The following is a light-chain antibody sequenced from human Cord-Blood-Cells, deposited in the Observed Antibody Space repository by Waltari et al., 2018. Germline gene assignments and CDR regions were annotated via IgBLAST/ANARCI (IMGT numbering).Light chain of an antibody. V-gene: IGLV2-14*01. CDR1: SSDVGGYNY. CDR3: SSYTSSSTWV. J-gene: IGLJ3*02. CDR2: EVS. Sequence: QSALTQPASVSGSPGQSITISCTGTSSDVGGYNYVSWYQQHPAKAPNLMIYEVSNRPSGVSNRFSGSKSGNTASLTICGLQAEDEADYYCSSYTSSSTWVFGGGTKLTVL.